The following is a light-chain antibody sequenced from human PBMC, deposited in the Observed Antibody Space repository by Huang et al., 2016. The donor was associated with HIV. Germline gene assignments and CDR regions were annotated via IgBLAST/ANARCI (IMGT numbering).Light chain of an antibody. V-gene: IGKV2-29*02. J-gene: IGKJ1*01. Sequence: DIVMTQTPLSLYVTPGQPASISCKSSQSLLHSDGQTYLYCYLQMPGQSPQLLIYEACSLFSGVPDRFSGSVSGTNFTLKISRVEAEDVWIYYCMQGIEFRTFGQGTKVEIK. CDR3: MQGIEFRT. CDR2: EAC. CDR1: QSLLHSDGQTY.